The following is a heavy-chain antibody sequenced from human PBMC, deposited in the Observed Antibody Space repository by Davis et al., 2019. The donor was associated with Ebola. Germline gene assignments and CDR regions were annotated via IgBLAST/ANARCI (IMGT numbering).Heavy chain of an antibody. CDR2: ISYDGSNK. D-gene: IGHD1-7*01. Sequence: PGGSLRLSCAASGFTFSSYGMHWVRQAPGKGLEWVAVISYDGSNKYYADSVKGRFTISRDNSKNTLYLQMNSLRAEDTAVYYCAKDSVELPFYYYYYGMDVWGQGTTVTVSS. CDR3: AKDSVELPFYYYYYGMDV. CDR1: GFTFSSYG. J-gene: IGHJ6*02. V-gene: IGHV3-30*18.